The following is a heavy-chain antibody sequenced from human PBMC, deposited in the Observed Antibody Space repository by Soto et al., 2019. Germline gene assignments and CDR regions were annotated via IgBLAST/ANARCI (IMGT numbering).Heavy chain of an antibody. CDR1: GFTFTSSA. CDR2: IVVGSGNT. CDR3: AADYGDYSYYYYYGMDV. V-gene: IGHV1-58*01. J-gene: IGHJ6*02. Sequence: SVKVSCKASGFTFTSSAVQWVRQARGQRLAWIGWIVVGSGNTNYAQKFQERVTITRDMSTSTAYMEVSSLRSEDRAVYYCAADYGDYSYYYYYGMDVWGQGTTVTVSS. D-gene: IGHD4-17*01.